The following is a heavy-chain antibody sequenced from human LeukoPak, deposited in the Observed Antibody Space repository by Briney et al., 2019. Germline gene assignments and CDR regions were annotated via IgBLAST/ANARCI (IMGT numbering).Heavy chain of an antibody. CDR3: ARYCSGGSCYSIGSFDY. CDR1: GGTFSSYA. CDR2: IIPIFGTA. J-gene: IGHJ4*02. Sequence: ASVKVSCKASGGTFSSYAISWVRQAPGQGLEWMGGIIPIFGTANYAQKFQGRVTITADESTSTAYMELSSLRSEDTAVYYCARYCSGGSCYSIGSFDYWGQGTLVTVSS. V-gene: IGHV1-69*13. D-gene: IGHD2-15*01.